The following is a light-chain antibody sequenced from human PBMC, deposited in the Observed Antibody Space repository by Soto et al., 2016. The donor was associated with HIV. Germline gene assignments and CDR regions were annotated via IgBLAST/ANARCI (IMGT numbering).Light chain of an antibody. V-gene: IGKV1-17*01. CDR1: QGITSD. CDR3: LQHHSYPLS. Sequence: DIQMTQSPSSLSASIGDRVTITCRASQGITSDLGWYQQKPGKAPKRLIYSASSLQSGVPSRFSGSGSGTGFTLTVSSLQPEDFATYYCLQHHSYPLSFGGGTKVEIK. CDR2: SAS. J-gene: IGKJ4*01.